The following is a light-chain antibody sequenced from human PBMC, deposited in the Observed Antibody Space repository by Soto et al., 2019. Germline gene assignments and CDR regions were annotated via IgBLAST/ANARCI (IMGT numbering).Light chain of an antibody. CDR2: DAS. V-gene: IGKV3-11*01. J-gene: IGKJ5*01. CDR3: QQRSSLPPT. Sequence: LVMTQAPATLSITPGQRATLPCRASQSVSSYLAWYQQRPGQAPRLLIYDASNRATGVPARFSGSGSGTDFTLTISSLEPEDFAVYYCQQRSSLPPTFGEGTRPE. CDR1: QSVSSY.